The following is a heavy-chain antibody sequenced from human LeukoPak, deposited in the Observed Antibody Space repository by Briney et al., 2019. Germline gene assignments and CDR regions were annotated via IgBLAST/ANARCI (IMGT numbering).Heavy chain of an antibody. V-gene: IGHV1-8*03. CDR2: MNPNSGNT. CDR1: GYTFTSYD. CDR3: ARVYDSSGYYLGY. Sequence: GASVKVSCKASGYTFTSYDINWVRQATGQGLEWMGWMNPNSGNTGYAQKFQGRVTITRNTSISTAYMGLSSLRSEDTAVYYCARVYDSSGYYLGYWGQGTLVTVSS. D-gene: IGHD3-22*01. J-gene: IGHJ4*02.